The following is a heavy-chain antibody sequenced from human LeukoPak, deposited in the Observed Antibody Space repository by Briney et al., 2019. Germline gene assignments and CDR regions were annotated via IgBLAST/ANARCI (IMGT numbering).Heavy chain of an antibody. V-gene: IGHV3-23*01. D-gene: IGHD6-6*01. CDR2: ISGSGGST. J-gene: IGHJ4*02. CDR1: GFTFSSYA. Sequence: GGSLRLSCAASGFTFSSYAMSLVRQAPGKGLEWVSAISGSGGSTYYADSVKGRFTISRDNSKNTLYLQMNSLRAEDTAVYYCAKDLRTLLVGSSPGESDGGQGTLVTVSS. CDR3: AKDLRTLLVGSSPGESD.